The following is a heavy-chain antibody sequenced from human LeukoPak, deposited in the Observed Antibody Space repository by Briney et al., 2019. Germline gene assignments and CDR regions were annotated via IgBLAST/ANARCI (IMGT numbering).Heavy chain of an antibody. CDR3: ARARYGDYDNC. D-gene: IGHD4-17*01. Sequence: SETLSLTCAVYGGSFSGYYWSWIRQPPGKGLEWIGEINHSGSTNYNPSLKSRVTISVDTSKNQFSLKLSSVTAADTAVYYCARARYGDYDNCWGQGTLVTVSS. CDR1: GGSFSGYY. V-gene: IGHV4-34*01. J-gene: IGHJ4*02. CDR2: INHSGST.